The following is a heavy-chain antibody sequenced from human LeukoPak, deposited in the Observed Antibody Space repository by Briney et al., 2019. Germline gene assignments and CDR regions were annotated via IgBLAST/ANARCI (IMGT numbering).Heavy chain of an antibody. CDR1: GGSFSGYY. CDR2: INHSGST. V-gene: IGHV4-34*01. J-gene: IGHJ4*02. Sequence: SETLSLTCAVYGGSFSGYYWSWIRRPPGKGLEWIGEINHSGSTNYNPSLKSRVTISVDTSKNQFSLKLSSVTAADTAVYYCARGYSYGPSRGDYWGQGTLVTVSS. CDR3: ARGYSYGPSRGDY. D-gene: IGHD5-18*01.